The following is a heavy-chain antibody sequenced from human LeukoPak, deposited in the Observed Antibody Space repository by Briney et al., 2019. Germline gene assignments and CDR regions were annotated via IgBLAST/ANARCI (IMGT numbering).Heavy chain of an antibody. V-gene: IGHV4-34*01. CDR1: GGSSSGYY. J-gene: IGHJ4*02. CDR3: ARFGSGWYYFDY. CDR2: INHSGST. Sequence: PSETLSLTCAVYGGSSSGYYWSWIRQPPGKGLEWIGEINHSGSTNYNPSLKSRVTISVDTSKNQFSLKLSSVTAADTAVYYCARFGSGWYYFDYWGQGTLVTVSS. D-gene: IGHD6-19*01.